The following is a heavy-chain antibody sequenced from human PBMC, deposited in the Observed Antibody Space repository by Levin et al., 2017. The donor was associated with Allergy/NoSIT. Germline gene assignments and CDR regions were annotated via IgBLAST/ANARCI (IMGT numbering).Heavy chain of an antibody. V-gene: IGHV4-59*01. Sequence: SETLSLTCTVSGGSISSDYWNWIRQPPGKGMEWIGYIYYSGSTNYNPSLKSRVTISLDTSKNHFSLKLSSATAADTAIYYCARDRSPWGFDYWGLGTLVAVSS. J-gene: IGHJ4*02. CDR1: GGSISSDY. CDR3: ARDRSPWGFDY. D-gene: IGHD3-16*01. CDR2: IYYSGST.